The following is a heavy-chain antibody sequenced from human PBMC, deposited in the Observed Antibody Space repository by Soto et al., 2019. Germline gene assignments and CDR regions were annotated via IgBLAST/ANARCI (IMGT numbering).Heavy chain of an antibody. CDR1: RGTFNKHL. J-gene: IGHJ6*02. V-gene: IGHV1-69*13. D-gene: IGHD1-1*01. Sequence: ASVNVSYKPCRGTFNKHLISWVRQAPGQGRAWMGWSIPMYGTPHLAQEFQGRVSITADQLKSTVYIELNGLGRDGPATYYFWRCIQLDSLQGLDAWGQGTTVTVSS. CDR3: WRCIQLDSLQGLDA. CDR2: SIPMYGTP.